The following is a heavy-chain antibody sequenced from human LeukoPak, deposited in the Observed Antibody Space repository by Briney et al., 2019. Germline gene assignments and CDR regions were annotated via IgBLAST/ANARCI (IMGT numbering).Heavy chain of an antibody. CDR1: GLTFSNYN. CDR2: IWHDGDYK. V-gene: IGHV3-33*01. CDR3: ARDSDYYDSSAYSFRGGLHYDF. J-gene: IGHJ4*02. Sequence: GGSLRLSCVASGLTFSNYNMHWARQAPGKGLEWVAVIWHDGDYKYYLDSVKGRFTVSRDNSKNTVYLQMSSLGAEDTAVYLCARDSDYYDSSAYSFRGGLHYDFWGRGTLVTVSS. D-gene: IGHD3-22*01.